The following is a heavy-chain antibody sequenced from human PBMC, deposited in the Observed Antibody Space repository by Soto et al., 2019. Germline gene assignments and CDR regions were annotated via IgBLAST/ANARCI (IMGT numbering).Heavy chain of an antibody. D-gene: IGHD1-7*01. CDR2: IDPDISYS. V-gene: IGHV5-10-1*01. CDR3: QTIMPTEGLDP. CDR1: GFVFKDYW. J-gene: IGHJ5*02. Sequence: PGESLKISCQGSGFVFKDYWIHWVRQVPGKGLEWMGRIDPDISYSVSDPAFQGHVTFSVDESIKTVYLQWDSLRASDTAIYYCQTIMPTEGLDPWCQGTLLTVSS.